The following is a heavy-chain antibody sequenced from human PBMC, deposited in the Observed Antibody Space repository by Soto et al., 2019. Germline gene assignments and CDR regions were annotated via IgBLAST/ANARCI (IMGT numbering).Heavy chain of an antibody. CDR1: GGSISNFY. CDR2: VYYTGST. V-gene: IGHV4-59*08. D-gene: IGHD3-9*01. Sequence: PSETLSLTCTVSGGSISNFYWSWIRQPPGKGLEWNGYVYYTGSTSYYPSLMRRVIFSADSSRGQFSLSLNSVTAADTAVYYCARTVLGPDLLADSFVDYYYYMDVWGQGTTVTVSS. J-gene: IGHJ6*03. CDR3: ARTVLGPDLLADSFVDYYYYMDV.